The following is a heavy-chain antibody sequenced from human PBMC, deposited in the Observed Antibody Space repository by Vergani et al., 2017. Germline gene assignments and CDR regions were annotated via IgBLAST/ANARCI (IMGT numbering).Heavy chain of an antibody. V-gene: IGHV3-49*04. CDR1: GFSFGDYD. J-gene: IGHJ4*02. D-gene: IGHD5-18*01. CDR3: SRGRGYSFGYSDY. CDR2: IRNKAYGVTT. Sequence: EVQLVESGGGLVPPGRSLRLSCAASGFSFGDYDMTWVRQAPGKGRGWVAFIRNKAYGVTTEYAASVKGRFTISRDDSKRLAYLQLSGLKTEDTAVYFCSRGRGYSFGYSDYWGQGTLVTVSS.